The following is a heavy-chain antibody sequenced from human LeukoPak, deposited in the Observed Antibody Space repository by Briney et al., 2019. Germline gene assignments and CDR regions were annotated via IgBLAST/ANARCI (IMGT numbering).Heavy chain of an antibody. J-gene: IGHJ4*02. CDR2: ICGWGDSI. CDR3: AKEKDGVVTAIPIY. CDR1: GFTFSIYP. D-gene: IGHD2-21*02. V-gene: IGHV3-23*01. Sequence: GGPLRLSCGAWGFTFSIYPMRWAPEARGRAGEGVSYICGWGDSILYADSVRGRFTISGDNSKITLYVQMNSRRAEDRPVFYCAKEKDGVVTAIPIYWGQGTRVSVSS.